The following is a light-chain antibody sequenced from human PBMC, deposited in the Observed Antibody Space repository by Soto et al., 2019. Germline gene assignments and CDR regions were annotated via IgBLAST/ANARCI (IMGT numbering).Light chain of an antibody. V-gene: IGKV3-20*01. J-gene: IGKJ1*01. Sequence: IVLTQSPDTLSLSPGERVTLSCRASQSVRNNYLAWYQQKPGQAPRILIYETYRRATGIPDRFSGSGSGIDFTHTISSLEPEDFAVYLCQQYGGSSRTFGLGTKVEIK. CDR1: QSVRNNY. CDR2: ETY. CDR3: QQYGGSSRT.